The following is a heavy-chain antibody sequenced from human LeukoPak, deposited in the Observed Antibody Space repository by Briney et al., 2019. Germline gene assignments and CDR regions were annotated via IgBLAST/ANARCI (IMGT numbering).Heavy chain of an antibody. CDR1: GDSISNGSYY. V-gene: IGHV4-61*02. D-gene: IGHD6-13*01. Sequence: SETLSLTCTVSGDSISNGSYYWSWIRQPAGKGLEWIGRIYSSGSTNYNPSLKSRVTISVDTSKIHFSLQLSSVTAADTAVYYCARGSSWYGINYWGQGTLVTVSS. CDR3: ARGSSWYGINY. J-gene: IGHJ4*02. CDR2: IYSSGST.